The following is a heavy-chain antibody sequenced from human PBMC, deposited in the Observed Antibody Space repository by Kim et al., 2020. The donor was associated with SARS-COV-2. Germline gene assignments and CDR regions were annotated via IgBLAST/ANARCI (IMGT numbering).Heavy chain of an antibody. CDR3: ARGALVAGGFDY. Sequence: SETLSLTCTVSGGSISSSSYYWGWIRQPPGKGLEWIGSIYYSGSTYYNPSLKSRVTISVDTSKNQFSLKLSSVIAADTAVYYCARGALVAGGFDYWGQGT. D-gene: IGHD6-19*01. CDR2: IYYSGST. CDR1: GGSISSSSYY. J-gene: IGHJ4*02. V-gene: IGHV4-39*01.